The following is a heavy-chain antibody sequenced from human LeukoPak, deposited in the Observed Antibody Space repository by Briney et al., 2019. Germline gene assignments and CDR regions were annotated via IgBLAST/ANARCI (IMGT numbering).Heavy chain of an antibody. CDR3: ARPQYSYGPLGY. J-gene: IGHJ4*02. D-gene: IGHD5-18*01. V-gene: IGHV4-34*01. CDR1: GGSFSGYY. CDR2: INHSGST. Sequence: SETLSLTCAVYGGSFSGYYWSWIRHPPGQGLEWIGEINHSGSTNYNPSLKSRVTISVDTSKNQFSLKLSSVTAADTAVYYCARPQYSYGPLGYWGQGTLVTVSS.